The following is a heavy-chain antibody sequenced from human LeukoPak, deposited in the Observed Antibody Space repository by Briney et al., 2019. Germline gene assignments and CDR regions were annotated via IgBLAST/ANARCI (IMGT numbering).Heavy chain of an antibody. D-gene: IGHD1-1*01. CDR1: GDSISSYY. J-gene: IGHJ4*02. CDR2: IYITEGT. V-gene: IGHV4-4*07. CDR3: ARHLSGTTMSHYFDF. Sequence: SETLSLTCTVSGDSISSYYWNWIRQPAGKGLEWIGRIYITEGTNYNPSLKSRVTMSVDTSKNQFSLKLYSVTASDAAIYYCARHLSGTTMSHYFDFWGQGTLVTVSS.